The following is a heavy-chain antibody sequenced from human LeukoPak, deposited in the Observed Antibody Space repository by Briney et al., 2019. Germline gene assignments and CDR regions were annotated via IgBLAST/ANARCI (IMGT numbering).Heavy chain of an antibody. J-gene: IGHJ4*02. CDR2: ISYDGSNK. Sequence: QPGRSLRLSCAASGFTFSSYAMHWVRQAPGKGLEWVAVISYDGSNKYYADSVKGRFTISRDNSKNTLYLQMNSLRAEDTAVYYCARAESGSGYNSWGQGTLVTVSS. CDR3: ARAESGSGYNS. D-gene: IGHD3-22*01. V-gene: IGHV3-30-3*01. CDR1: GFTFSSYA.